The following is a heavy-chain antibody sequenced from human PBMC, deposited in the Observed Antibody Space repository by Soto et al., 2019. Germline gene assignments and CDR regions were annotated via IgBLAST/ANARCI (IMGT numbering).Heavy chain of an antibody. Sequence: SETLSLTCTVSGGSISSYYWSWIRQPPGKGLEWIGYIYYSGSTNYNPSLKSRVTISVDTSKNQFSLKLSSVTAADTAVYYCARSLPVYYDFWSGYAERWFDPWGQGTLVTVS. CDR1: GGSISSYY. CDR2: IYYSGST. V-gene: IGHV4-59*01. CDR3: ARSLPVYYDFWSGYAERWFDP. D-gene: IGHD3-3*01. J-gene: IGHJ5*02.